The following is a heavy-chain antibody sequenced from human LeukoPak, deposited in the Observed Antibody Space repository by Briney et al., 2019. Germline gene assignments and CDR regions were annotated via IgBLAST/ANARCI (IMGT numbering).Heavy chain of an antibody. D-gene: IGHD2-21*02. J-gene: IGHJ4*02. CDR1: GVTFSSYG. V-gene: IGHV3-30*18. CDR2: ISYDGSNK. CDR3: AKSHVVVTGLGGD. Sequence: GGSLRLSCAASGVTFSSYGMHWVRQAPGKGLEWVAVISYDGSNKYYADSVKGRFTISRDNSKNTLYLQMNSLRAEDTAVYYCAKSHVVVTGLGGDWGQGTLVTVSS.